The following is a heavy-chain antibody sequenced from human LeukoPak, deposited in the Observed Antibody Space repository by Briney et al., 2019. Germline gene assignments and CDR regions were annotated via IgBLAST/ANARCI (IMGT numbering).Heavy chain of an antibody. D-gene: IGHD6-13*01. CDR3: ARAAIAAASYDI. J-gene: IGHJ3*02. CDR1: GFTFSSYS. CDR2: ISSSSSTI. V-gene: IGHV3-48*01. Sequence: GGSLRLSCAASGFTFSSYSMNWVRQAPGKGLEWVSYISSSSSTIYYADSVKGRFTISRDNSKNTLYLQMNSLRAEDTAVYYCARAAIAAASYDIWGQGTMVTVSS.